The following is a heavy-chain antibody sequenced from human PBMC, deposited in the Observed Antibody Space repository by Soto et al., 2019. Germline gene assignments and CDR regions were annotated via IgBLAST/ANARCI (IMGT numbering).Heavy chain of an antibody. CDR3: AKPTDYGSGSYYDYYGMDV. CDR1: GFTFSSYS. D-gene: IGHD3-10*01. V-gene: IGHV3-23*01. CDR2: TSASGANT. Sequence: GVLRLSCAASGFTFSSYSMNWVRQAPGKGLEWLSATSASGANTYSADSVKGRFNISRDNSKNTLYLQMNSLRAEDTALYYCAKPTDYGSGSYYDYYGMDVWGQGTTVTV. J-gene: IGHJ6*02.